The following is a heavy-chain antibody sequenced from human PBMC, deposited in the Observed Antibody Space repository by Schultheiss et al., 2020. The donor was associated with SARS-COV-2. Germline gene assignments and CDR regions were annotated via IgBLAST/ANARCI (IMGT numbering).Heavy chain of an antibody. J-gene: IGHJ6*02. CDR3: ARGRAGDSSIRSPVMDV. D-gene: IGHD6-13*01. Sequence: GSLRLSCAVSGGSFSDFYWSWIRQPPGKGLEWIGEINHSGGTNYNPSLKSRVTISVDTSKNQFSLKLSSVTAADTAVYYCARGRAGDSSIRSPVMDVWGQGTTVTVSS. CDR2: INHSGGT. CDR1: GGSFSDFY. V-gene: IGHV4-34*01.